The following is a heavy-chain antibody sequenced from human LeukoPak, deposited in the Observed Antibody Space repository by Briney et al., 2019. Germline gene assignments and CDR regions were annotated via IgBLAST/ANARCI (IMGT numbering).Heavy chain of an antibody. D-gene: IGHD6-19*01. CDR3: AKETVPRTLRIAVAGSLGGY. CDR1: GFIFSRDS. Sequence: HPGGSLRLSCAASGFIFSRDSMNWVRQAPGKGLEWVAYINGGGSPIYYADSVRGRFTISRDNAKNSLYLQMNSLRAEDTAVYYCAKETVPRTLRIAVAGSLGGYWGQGTLVTVSS. J-gene: IGHJ4*02. CDR2: INGGGSPI. V-gene: IGHV3-48*01.